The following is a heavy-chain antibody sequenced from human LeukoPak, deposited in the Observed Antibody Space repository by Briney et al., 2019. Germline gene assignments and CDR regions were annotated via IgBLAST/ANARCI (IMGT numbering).Heavy chain of an antibody. CDR3: ARDPPRIAAAGTKAFDI. CDR2: IRSKANSYAT. Sequence: GGSLRLSCAASGFTFSGSAMHWVRQASGKGLEWVGRIRSKANSYATAYAASVKGRFTISRDDSKNTAYLQMNSLKTEDTAVYYCARDPPRIAAAGTKAFDIWGQGTMVTVSS. CDR1: GFTFSGSA. J-gene: IGHJ3*02. V-gene: IGHV3-73*01. D-gene: IGHD6-13*01.